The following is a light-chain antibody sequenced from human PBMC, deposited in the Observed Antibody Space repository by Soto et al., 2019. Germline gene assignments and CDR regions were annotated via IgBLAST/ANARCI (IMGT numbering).Light chain of an antibody. CDR3: SSYAGSLFV. J-gene: IGLJ1*01. CDR1: SSDVGGYNY. V-gene: IGLV2-8*01. CDR2: EVN. Sequence: QSVLTQPPSASGSPGQSVTISCTGTSSDVGGYNYVSWYQQHPGKAPKLMIYEVNNRPSGVPDRFSGSKSGNTASLTVSGLQAEDEADYYCSSYAGSLFVFGTGTKVTVL.